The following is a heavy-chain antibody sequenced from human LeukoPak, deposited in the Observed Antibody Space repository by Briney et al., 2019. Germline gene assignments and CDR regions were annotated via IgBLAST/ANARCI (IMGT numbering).Heavy chain of an antibody. J-gene: IGHJ4*02. V-gene: IGHV3-30*03. CDR2: ISYDGSNK. CDR1: GFTFSSYG. D-gene: IGHD6-13*01. CDR3: ARGTAAPGFGF. Sequence: GGSLRLSCAASGFTFSSYGMHWVRQAPGKGLEWVAVISYDGSNKYYADSVKGRFTISRDNSKNTLYLQMNSLRAEDTAVYYCARGTAAPGFGFWGQGTLVTVSS.